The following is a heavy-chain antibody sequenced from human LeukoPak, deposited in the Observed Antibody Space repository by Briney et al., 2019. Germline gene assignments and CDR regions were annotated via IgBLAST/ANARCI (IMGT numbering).Heavy chain of an antibody. Sequence: GGSLRLSCAASGFTFSSYGMHWVRQAPGKGLEWVAVIWYDGSNKYYADSVKGRFTISRDNSKNTLYLQMNSLRAEDTAVYYCAKGPSGGDYDAFDIWGQGTMVTVSS. CDR1: GFTFSSYG. D-gene: IGHD2-21*02. J-gene: IGHJ3*02. CDR3: AKGPSGGDYDAFDI. CDR2: IWYDGSNK. V-gene: IGHV3-33*06.